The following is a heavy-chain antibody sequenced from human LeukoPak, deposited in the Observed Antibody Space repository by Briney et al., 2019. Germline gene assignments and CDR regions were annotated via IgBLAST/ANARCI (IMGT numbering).Heavy chain of an antibody. CDR3: ARAMSTFGGVRHYFDS. V-gene: IGHV3-48*04. CDR2: VSISSGTI. J-gene: IGHJ4*02. CDR1: GFTFSGQN. Sequence: GGSLRLSCAASGFTFSGQNMNWVRQAPGKGLEWISFVSISSGTIYYADSVKGRFRISRDNAKSSLDLEMNSLRAEDTAVYYCARAMSTFGGVRHYFDSWGQGTLVTVSS. D-gene: IGHD3-16*01.